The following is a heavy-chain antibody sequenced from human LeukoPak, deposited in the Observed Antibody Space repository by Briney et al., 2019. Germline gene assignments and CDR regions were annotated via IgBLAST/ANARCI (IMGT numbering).Heavy chain of an antibody. J-gene: IGHJ6*02. CDR3: ARHPYRGYYYGMDV. V-gene: IGHV4-59*08. CDR2: IYYSGST. D-gene: IGHD4-11*01. CDR1: GGSLSSYY. Sequence: SETLSLTCTVSGGSLSSYYWSWLRQPPGKGLEWIGYIYYSGSTNYNPSLKSRVTISVDTSKNQFSLKLSSVTAADTAVYYCARHPYRGYYYGMDVWGQGTTVTVSS.